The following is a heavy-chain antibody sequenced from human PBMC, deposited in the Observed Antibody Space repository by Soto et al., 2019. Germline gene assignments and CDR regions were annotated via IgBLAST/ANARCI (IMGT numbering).Heavy chain of an antibody. CDR3: ANHRGYSYGYFR. J-gene: IGHJ4*02. Sequence: EVQLLESGGGLVQPGGPLNPPFPPPGSTLTTNPLTWVPQPQGKGLEWVSAISGSGGSTYYADSVKGRFTISRDNSKNTLYLQMNSLRAEDTAVYYCANHRGYSYGYFRWGQGTLVTVSS. CDR1: GSTLTTNP. D-gene: IGHD5-18*01. V-gene: IGHV3-23*01. CDR2: ISGSGGST.